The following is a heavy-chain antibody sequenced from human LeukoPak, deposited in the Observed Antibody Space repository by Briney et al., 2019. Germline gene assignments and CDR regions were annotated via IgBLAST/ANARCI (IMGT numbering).Heavy chain of an antibody. V-gene: IGHV3-30*18. CDR3: AKDIIAAAGTRQGY. CDR2: ISYDGSNK. CDR1: GFTFSNYW. Sequence: TGGSLRLSCAASGFTFSNYWMSWVRQAPGKGLEWVAVISYDGSNKYYADSVKGRFTISRDNSKNTLYLQMNSLRAEDTAVYYCAKDIIAAAGTRQGYWGQGTLVTVSS. D-gene: IGHD6-13*01. J-gene: IGHJ4*02.